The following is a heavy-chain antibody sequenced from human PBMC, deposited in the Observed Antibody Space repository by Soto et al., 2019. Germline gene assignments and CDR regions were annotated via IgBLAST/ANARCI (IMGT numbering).Heavy chain of an antibody. D-gene: IGHD2-2*01. V-gene: IGHV3-74*01. CDR3: ARGGVPAAMSY. Sequence: EVQLVESGGGLVQPGGSLRLSCAASGFTFSSFWMHWVRQAPGEGLVWVSRINSDGSNTNYADSVKGRFTISRDNAKNTLYLQMNSLRAEDTAVYYCARGGVPAAMSYWGQGILVTVSS. CDR1: GFTFSSFW. J-gene: IGHJ4*02. CDR2: INSDGSNT.